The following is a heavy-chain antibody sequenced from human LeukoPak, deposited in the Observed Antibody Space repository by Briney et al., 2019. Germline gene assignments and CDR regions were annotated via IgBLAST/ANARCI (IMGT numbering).Heavy chain of an antibody. V-gene: IGHV3-48*02. CDR2: ISSSSDTI. CDR1: GFTFSSYS. D-gene: IGHD3-3*01. CDR3: AREITIFGVVIQRYDAFDI. J-gene: IGHJ3*02. Sequence: GGSLRLSCAASGFTFSSYSMNWVRQAPGKGLEWVSYISSSSDTIYYADSVKGRFTISRDNAKRSLYLQMNSLRDEDTAVYYCAREITIFGVVIQRYDAFDIWGQGTMVTVSS.